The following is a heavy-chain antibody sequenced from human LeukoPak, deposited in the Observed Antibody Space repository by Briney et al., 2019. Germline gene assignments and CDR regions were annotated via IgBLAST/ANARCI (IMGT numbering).Heavy chain of an antibody. CDR1: GGSISSYY. CDR3: ARRRIAAAGTLDY. CDR2: IYYSGST. J-gene: IGHJ4*02. D-gene: IGHD6-13*01. Sequence: SETLSLTCTVSGGSISSYYWGWIRQPPGKGLEWIGSIYYSGSTYYNPSLKSRVTISVDTSKNQFSLKLSSVTAADTAVYYCARRRIAAAGTLDYWGQGTLVTVSS. V-gene: IGHV4-39*01.